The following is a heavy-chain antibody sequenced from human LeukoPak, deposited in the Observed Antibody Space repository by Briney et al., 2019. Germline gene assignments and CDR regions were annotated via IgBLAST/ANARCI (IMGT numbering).Heavy chain of an antibody. V-gene: IGHV3-30-3*01. D-gene: IGHD3-22*01. CDR1: GFTFSSYA. J-gene: IGHJ3*02. Sequence: GGSLRLSCAASGFTFSSYAMHWVRQAPGKGLEWVAVISYDGSNKYYADSVKGRFTISRDNSKNTLYLQMNSLRAEDTAVYYCARESSGYYYDSSGYYPLGAFDIWGQGTMVTVSS. CDR2: ISYDGSNK. CDR3: ARESSGYYYDSSGYYPLGAFDI.